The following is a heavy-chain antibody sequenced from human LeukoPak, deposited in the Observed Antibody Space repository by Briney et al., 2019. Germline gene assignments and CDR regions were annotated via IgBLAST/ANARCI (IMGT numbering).Heavy chain of an antibody. Sequence: GGSLRLSCAASGFTFSSYWMSWVRQAPGKGLEWVANIKQDGSEKYYVDSVKGRFTISRDNAKNSLYLQMNSLRAEDTAVYYCAREDTDYGDHGDAFDIWGQGTMVTVSS. CDR1: GFTFSSYW. CDR2: IKQDGSEK. CDR3: AREDTDYGDHGDAFDI. D-gene: IGHD4-17*01. J-gene: IGHJ3*02. V-gene: IGHV3-7*03.